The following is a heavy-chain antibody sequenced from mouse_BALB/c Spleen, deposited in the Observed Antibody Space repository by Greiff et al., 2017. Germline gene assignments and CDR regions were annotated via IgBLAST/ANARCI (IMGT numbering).Heavy chain of an antibody. CDR2: ISYSGST. CDR1: GDSITSGY. V-gene: IGHV3-8*02. CDR3: ARWGGKSYYYAMDY. Sequence: DVQLQESGPSLVKPSQTLSLTCSVTGDSITSGYWNWTRKFPGNKLEYMGYISYSGSTYYNPSLKSRISITRDTSKNQYYLQLNSVTTEDTATYYCARWGGKSYYYAMDYWGQGTSVTVSS. J-gene: IGHJ4*01. D-gene: IGHD1-1*02.